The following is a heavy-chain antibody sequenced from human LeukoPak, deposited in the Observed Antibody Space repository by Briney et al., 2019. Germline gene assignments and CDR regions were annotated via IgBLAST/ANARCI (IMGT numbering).Heavy chain of an antibody. Sequence: GGSLRLSCAASGFTFSSYWMSRVRQAPGKGLVWVANIKQDGSEKYYVDSVKGRFTISRDNAKNSLYLQMNSLRAEDTAVYYCATQLYGAFDYWGQGTLVTVSS. D-gene: IGHD2-2*02. J-gene: IGHJ4*02. V-gene: IGHV3-7*01. CDR3: ATQLYGAFDY. CDR2: IKQDGSEK. CDR1: GFTFSSYW.